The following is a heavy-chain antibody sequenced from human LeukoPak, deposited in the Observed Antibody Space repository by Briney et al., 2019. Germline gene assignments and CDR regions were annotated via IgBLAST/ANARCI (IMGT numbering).Heavy chain of an antibody. J-gene: IGHJ4*02. CDR3: ARGSIVATTGDY. CDR1: GDTFTSDY. Sequence: ASVTVSCKASGDTFTSDYIQWVRHAPQQGIELMVWINPNRGCTNYAQKFQGRVTMTRDTSISTAYMELSRLRSDDTAVYYSARGSIVATTGDYWGQGTLVTVSS. D-gene: IGHD5-12*01. V-gene: IGHV1-2*02. CDR2: INPNRGCT.